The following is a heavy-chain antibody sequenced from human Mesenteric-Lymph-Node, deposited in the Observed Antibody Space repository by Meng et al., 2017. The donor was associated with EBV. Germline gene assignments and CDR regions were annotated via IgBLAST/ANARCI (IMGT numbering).Heavy chain of an antibody. CDR3: SHTDYFDNTGHH. Sequence: QVELGQSGAEVKKPGASVKVSCKASAYSYSGYYLHWVRQAPGQGLEWMGRINPRSGATSYAEKFQGRLAMTGDTSVSTAYMELASLRSDDTAVYFCSHTDYFDNTGHHWGQGTLVTVSS. CDR2: INPRSGAT. V-gene: IGHV1-2*06. CDR1: AYSYSGYY. J-gene: IGHJ4*02. D-gene: IGHD3-22*01.